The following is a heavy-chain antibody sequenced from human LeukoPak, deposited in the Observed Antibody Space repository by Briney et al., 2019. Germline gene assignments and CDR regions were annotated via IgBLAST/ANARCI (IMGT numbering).Heavy chain of an antibody. D-gene: IGHD6-19*01. CDR3: ATGYSSDWGGGNVY. Sequence: QPGRSLRLSCVASGFTFSNYWMHWVRQAPGKGLVWVSRVNGDESSTDYADSVKGRFTISRDNAKNTLYLQMNSLRAEDTAVYYCATGYSSDWGGGNVYWGQGTLVSVSS. J-gene: IGHJ4*02. CDR1: GFTFSNYW. CDR2: VNGDESST. V-gene: IGHV3-74*01.